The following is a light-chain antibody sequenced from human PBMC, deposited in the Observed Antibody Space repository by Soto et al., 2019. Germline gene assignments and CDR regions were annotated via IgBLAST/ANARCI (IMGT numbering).Light chain of an antibody. J-gene: IGLJ1*01. CDR1: SSDVGNYNY. CDR3: SSFTSSTTDV. V-gene: IGLV2-14*01. Sequence: QSVLTQSASVSGSPGQSITISCTGTSSDVGNYNYVSWYQQHPGEVPKLIIFNVNNRPSGVSNRFSGSKSGNTASLTISGLQAEDEADYYCSSFTSSTTDVFGTGTKVTVL. CDR2: NVN.